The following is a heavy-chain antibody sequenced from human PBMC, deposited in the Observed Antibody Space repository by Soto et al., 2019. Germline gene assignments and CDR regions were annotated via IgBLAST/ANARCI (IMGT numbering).Heavy chain of an antibody. D-gene: IGHD3-3*01. V-gene: IGHV4-30-4*01. CDR1: GGSISSGDYY. Sequence: PSETLSLTCTVSGGSISSGDYYWSWIRQPPGKGLEWIGYIYYSGSTYYNPSLKSRVTISVDTSKNQFSLKLSSVTAADTAVYYCARGLRGHYYDFWSGYYDGNWFDPWGQGTLVTVSS. J-gene: IGHJ5*02. CDR3: ARGLRGHYYDFWSGYYDGNWFDP. CDR2: IYYSGST.